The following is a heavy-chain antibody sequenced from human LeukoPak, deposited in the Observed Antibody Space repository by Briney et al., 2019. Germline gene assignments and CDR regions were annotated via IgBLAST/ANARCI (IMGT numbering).Heavy chain of an antibody. D-gene: IGHD1-26*01. CDR2: INVGGGT. Sequence: SETLSLTCVVYGGSSSGFYWTWIRQTPGKGLEWIGKINVGGGTNYNPSLKSRVTISVDTSKNQFSLKLSSVTAADTAVYYCASTRGVGATLGVDYWGQGTLVTVSS. CDR3: ASTRGVGATLGVDY. V-gene: IGHV4-34*01. J-gene: IGHJ4*02. CDR1: GGSSSGFY.